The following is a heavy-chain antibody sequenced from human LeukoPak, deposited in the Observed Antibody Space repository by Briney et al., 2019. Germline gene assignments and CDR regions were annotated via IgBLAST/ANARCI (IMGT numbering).Heavy chain of an antibody. CDR1: GYTVTSYY. CDR3: ARDYGDNITGDTYYFDY. V-gene: IGHV1-46*01. D-gene: IGHD4-17*01. Sequence: ASVKVSCKASGYTVTSYYMHWVRQAPGQGLEWMGIINPSGGSTSYAQKFQGRVTMTRDMSTRTFFMELSSLTSEDTAVYYCARDYGDNITGDTYYFDYWGQGTLVTVSS. J-gene: IGHJ4*02. CDR2: INPSGGST.